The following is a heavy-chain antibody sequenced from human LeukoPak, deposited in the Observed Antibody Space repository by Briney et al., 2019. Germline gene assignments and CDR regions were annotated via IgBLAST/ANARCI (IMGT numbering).Heavy chain of an antibody. Sequence: PSETLSLTCTVSGGSISSSSYYWGWIRQPPGKGLEWIGSIYYSGSTYYNPSLKSRVTISVDTSKNQFSLKLSSVTAADTAVYYCARDRGPYYDYVWGSYRPDAFDIWGQGTMVTVSS. D-gene: IGHD3-16*02. CDR2: IYYSGST. V-gene: IGHV4-39*07. CDR1: GGSISSSSYY. J-gene: IGHJ3*02. CDR3: ARDRGPYYDYVWGSYRPDAFDI.